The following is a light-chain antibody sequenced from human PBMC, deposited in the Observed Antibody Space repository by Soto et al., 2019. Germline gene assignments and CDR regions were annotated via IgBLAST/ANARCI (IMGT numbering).Light chain of an antibody. V-gene: IGLV2-14*01. Sequence: QSVLTQPASVSGSPGQSITISCTGTSSDVGGYQYVSWYQQYPGKAPKLVIYEVSNRPSGVSIRFSGSKSDDTASLTISGLQAEDEADYYCCSYTLRSTLVFGGGTKLTVL. CDR1: SSDVGGYQY. CDR3: CSYTLRSTLV. J-gene: IGLJ2*01. CDR2: EVS.